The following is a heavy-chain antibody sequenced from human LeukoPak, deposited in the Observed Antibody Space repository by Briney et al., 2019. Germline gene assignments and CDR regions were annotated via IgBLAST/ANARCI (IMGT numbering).Heavy chain of an antibody. J-gene: IGHJ4*03. D-gene: IGHD3-22*01. CDR3: ARGGWDSVVIHPGFDY. Sequence: ASVKVSCKASGYTFTGYYMHWVRQAPGQGLEWMGWINPNSGGTNYAQKFQGRVTMTRDTSISTAYMELSRLRSDDTAVYYCARGGWDSVVIHPGFDYWGQGTTVTVSS. V-gene: IGHV1-2*02. CDR2: INPNSGGT. CDR1: GYTFTGYY.